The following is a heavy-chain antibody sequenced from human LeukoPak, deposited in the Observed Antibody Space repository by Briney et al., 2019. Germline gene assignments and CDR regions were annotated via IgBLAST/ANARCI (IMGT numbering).Heavy chain of an antibody. CDR1: GGSISSSNW. CDR2: IYHSGST. J-gene: IGHJ4*02. V-gene: IGHV4-4*02. CDR3: ASQSLRGQWLVQFLFDY. Sequence: SGTLSLTFAVSGGSISSSNWWSWVRQPPGKGLEWIGEIYHSGSTNYNPSLKSRVTISVDTSKNQFSLKLSSVTAADTAVYYCASQSLRGQWLVQFLFDYWGQGTLVTVSS. D-gene: IGHD6-19*01.